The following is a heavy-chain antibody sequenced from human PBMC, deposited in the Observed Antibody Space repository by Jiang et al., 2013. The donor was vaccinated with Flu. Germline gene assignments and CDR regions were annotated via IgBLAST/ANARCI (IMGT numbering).Heavy chain of an antibody. D-gene: IGHD6-13*01. Sequence: GLVKPSVDPVPHLRCLWFLHQQWLLRGLDPAAPREGAGVDWEFPSYGSTYYNPSLKSRVTISVETSKSQFSLTVNSVTAADTAIYYCARAAGYSSSWPPSAGRGHYFDFWGLGTLVTVSS. CDR1: FLHQQWLL. CDR3: ARAAGYSSSWPPSAGRGHYFDF. CDR2: PSYGST. J-gene: IGHJ4*02. V-gene: IGHV4-38-2*01.